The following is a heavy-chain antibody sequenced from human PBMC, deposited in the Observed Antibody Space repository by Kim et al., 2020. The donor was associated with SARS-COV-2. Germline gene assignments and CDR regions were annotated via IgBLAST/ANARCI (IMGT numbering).Heavy chain of an antibody. CDR3: ARGPIRFYFDY. V-gene: IGHV4-39*01. J-gene: IGHJ4*02. D-gene: IGHD3-16*01. Sequence: YTNPALRSRVTISVDTSKNQFSLKLSSVTAADTAVYYCARGPIRFYFDYWGQGTLVTVSS.